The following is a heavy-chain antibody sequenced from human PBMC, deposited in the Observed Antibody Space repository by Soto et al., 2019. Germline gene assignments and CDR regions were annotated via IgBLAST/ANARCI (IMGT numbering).Heavy chain of an antibody. D-gene: IGHD4-17*01. CDR3: ARDCQVLTTVSTNIWFDP. Sequence: ASVKVSCKASGYTFTSYGISWVRQAPGQGLEWMGWISAYNGNTNYAQKLQGRVTMTTDTSTSTAYMELRSLRSDDTAVYYCARDCQVLTTVSTNIWFDPWGQGTLVTVSS. V-gene: IGHV1-18*04. CDR2: ISAYNGNT. CDR1: GYTFTSYG. J-gene: IGHJ5*02.